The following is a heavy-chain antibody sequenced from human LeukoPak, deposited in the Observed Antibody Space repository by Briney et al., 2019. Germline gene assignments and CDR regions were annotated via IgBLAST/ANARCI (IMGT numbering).Heavy chain of an antibody. CDR1: GYTLTELS. D-gene: IGHD3-10*01. CDR3: ARGLRITRVRGSRWFDP. CDR2: IIPIFGTA. Sequence: EASVKVSCKVSGYTLTELSMHWVRQAPGQGLEWMGGIIPIFGTANYAQKFQGRVTITADKSTSTAYMELSSLRSEDTAVYYCARGLRITRVRGSRWFDPWGQGTLVTVSS. J-gene: IGHJ5*02. V-gene: IGHV1-69*06.